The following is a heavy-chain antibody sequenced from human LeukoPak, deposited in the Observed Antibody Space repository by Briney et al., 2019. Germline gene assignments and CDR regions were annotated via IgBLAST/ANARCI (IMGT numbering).Heavy chain of an antibody. CDR3: ARGTPTTTDY. D-gene: IGHD4-17*01. J-gene: IGHJ4*02. Sequence: GGSLRLSCAASGFTFSSYWMHWVRQAPGKWLVWVSRINSDGSSTTYADSVKGRFTISRDNAKNTLYLQMNSLRGEDTAVYYCARGTPTTTDYWGQGTLVTVSS. V-gene: IGHV3-74*01. CDR2: INSDGSST. CDR1: GFTFSSYW.